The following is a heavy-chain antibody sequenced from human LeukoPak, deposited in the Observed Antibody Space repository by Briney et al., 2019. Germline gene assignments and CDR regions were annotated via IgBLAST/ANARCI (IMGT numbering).Heavy chain of an antibody. V-gene: IGHV3-33*01. CDR1: GFTFSDYG. J-gene: IGHJ4*02. CDR3: ARAHSSSSTFDL. CDR2: IWYDGSKK. D-gene: IGHD6-6*01. Sequence: GSLRLSCAASGFTFSDYGIHWVRQAPGQGLEWVALIWYDGSKKYYADSVKGRFTISRDNTKNTLYLQLNSLRADGTAVYYCARAHSSSSTFDLWGQGTLVTVSS.